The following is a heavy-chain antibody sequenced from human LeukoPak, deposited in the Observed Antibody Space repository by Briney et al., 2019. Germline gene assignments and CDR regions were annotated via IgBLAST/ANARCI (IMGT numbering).Heavy chain of an antibody. CDR2: IIPIFGTA. Sequence: GASVKVSCKASGGTFSSYAISWVRQAPGQGLEWMGGIIPIFGTANYAQKFQGRVTITADKSTSTAYMELGSLRSEDTAVYYCAPHIQYNWFDPWGQGTLVTVSS. J-gene: IGHJ5*02. CDR1: GGTFSSYA. CDR3: APHIQYNWFDP. D-gene: IGHD4-11*01. V-gene: IGHV1-69*06.